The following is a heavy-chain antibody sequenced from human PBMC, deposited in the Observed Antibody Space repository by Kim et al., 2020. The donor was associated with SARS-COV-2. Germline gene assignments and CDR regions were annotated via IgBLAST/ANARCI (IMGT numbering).Heavy chain of an antibody. Sequence: SETLSLTCTVSGGSISSYYWSWIRQPAGKGLEWIWRIYTSGSTNYNPSLKSRVTMSVDTSKNQFSLKLSSVTAADTAVYYCARDFDMGPNCGGDCYSGGFDYWGQGTLVTVSS. CDR2: IYTSGST. V-gene: IGHV4-4*07. J-gene: IGHJ4*02. D-gene: IGHD2-21*02. CDR3: ARDFDMGPNCGGDCYSGGFDY. CDR1: GGSISSYY.